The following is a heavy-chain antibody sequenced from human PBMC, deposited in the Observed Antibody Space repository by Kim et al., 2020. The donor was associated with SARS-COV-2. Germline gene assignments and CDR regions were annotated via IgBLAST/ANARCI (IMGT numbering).Heavy chain of an antibody. V-gene: IGHV3-11*01. Sequence: TIYDAAHVKGRFTISRVNAKNSLCLQMNSRRAEDTAVYYCAVVPPRGYWGQGTLVTVSS. CDR2: TI. D-gene: IGHD2-2*01. J-gene: IGHJ4*02. CDR3: AVVPPRGY.